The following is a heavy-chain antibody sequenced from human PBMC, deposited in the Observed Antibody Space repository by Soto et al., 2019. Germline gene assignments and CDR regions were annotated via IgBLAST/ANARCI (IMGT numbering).Heavy chain of an antibody. CDR1: GFTFDDYA. V-gene: IGHV3-9*01. CDR3: AKDRGLVLSFYFDY. Sequence: EVQLVESGGGLVQPGRSLRLSCAASGFTFDDYAMHWVRQAPGKGLEWVSGISWNSGSTGYADSVKGRFTISRDNAKKSLYLQMNRLRAEDTALYYCAKDRGLVLSFYFDYWGQGTLVTVSS. CDR2: ISWNSGST. J-gene: IGHJ4*02. D-gene: IGHD6-19*01.